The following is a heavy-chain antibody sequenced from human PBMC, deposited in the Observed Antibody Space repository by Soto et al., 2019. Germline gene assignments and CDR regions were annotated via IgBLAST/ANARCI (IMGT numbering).Heavy chain of an antibody. Sequence: EVQMLESGGGMIQPGGSLRLSCAASGFTFSGAAMGWVRQAPGKGLEWISVISGSGDDILYADSVKGRFTISKDTSRNTLYLEMNSLRGEDTAVYFCAARRIPVPGAYDYWGQGTLVTVSS. V-gene: IGHV3-23*01. CDR2: ISGSGDDI. CDR3: AARRIPVPGAYDY. D-gene: IGHD3-16*01. CDR1: GFTFSGAA. J-gene: IGHJ4*02.